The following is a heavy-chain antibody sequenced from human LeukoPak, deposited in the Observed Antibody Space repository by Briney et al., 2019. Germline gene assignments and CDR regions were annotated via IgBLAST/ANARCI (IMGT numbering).Heavy chain of an antibody. D-gene: IGHD3-22*01. Sequence: GGSLRLSCAASGFTFSRYAMSWVRQAPGKGLEWVSAISGSGASTYQADSVRGRFTISRDNSKNTLYLEMNSLRAEDTAVYYCAKGHYGSSGYYYFDYWGQGTLVTVSS. J-gene: IGHJ4*02. CDR3: AKGHYGSSGYYYFDY. CDR2: ISGSGAST. CDR1: GFTFSRYA. V-gene: IGHV3-23*01.